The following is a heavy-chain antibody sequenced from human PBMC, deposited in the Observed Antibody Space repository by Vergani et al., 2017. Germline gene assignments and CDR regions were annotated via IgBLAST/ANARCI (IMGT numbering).Heavy chain of an antibody. V-gene: IGHV3-74*03. CDR3: ARARCMETCYMSNWPDS. CDR2: IKSDGSIT. CDR1: GFSFNSSW. Sequence: DVHLAESGGGFFQPGGSLRLSCSASGFSFNSSWMHWVRQVPGKGLLWVSRIKSDGSITASADSVKGRFTIARVNAQNTLYLQMNSLRVEDTSVYYWARARCMETCYMSNWPDSWGQGTLVTVSS. D-gene: IGHD3-9*01. J-gene: IGHJ5*01.